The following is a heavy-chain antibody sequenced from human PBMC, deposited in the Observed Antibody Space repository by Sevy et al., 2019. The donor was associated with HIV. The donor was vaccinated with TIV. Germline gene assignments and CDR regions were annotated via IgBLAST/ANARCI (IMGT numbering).Heavy chain of an antibody. CDR1: GFTFSNYW. D-gene: IGHD2-8*01. CDR3: XXGDXSDTNGHFVDAFDI. CDR2: INQHGSQK. V-gene: IGHV3-7*01. Sequence: GGSLRLSCVASGFTFSNYWMSWVRQAPGKGLEWVANINQHGSQKFYVDSMKGRFSISRDNPKNSLYLQMSSLRAEDXXXXXWXXGDXSDTNGHFVDAFDIWGQGTMVTVSS. J-gene: IGHJ3*02.